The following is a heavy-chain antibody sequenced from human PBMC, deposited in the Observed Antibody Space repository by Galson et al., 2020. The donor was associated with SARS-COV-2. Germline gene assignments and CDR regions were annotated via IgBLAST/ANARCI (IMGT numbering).Heavy chain of an antibody. J-gene: IGHJ4*02. D-gene: IGHD3-22*01. V-gene: IGHV4-34*01. CDR3: ARVTRDVTMIVMIVTTASYYLDC. CDR2: INPTQSI. Sequence: QPPGKGLEWIGEINPTQSIIYNPSLKSRDTISKDTSQSQFSLRLSSVTAADTAMYYCARVTRDVTMIVMIVTTASYYLDCWGQGSLVTVSS.